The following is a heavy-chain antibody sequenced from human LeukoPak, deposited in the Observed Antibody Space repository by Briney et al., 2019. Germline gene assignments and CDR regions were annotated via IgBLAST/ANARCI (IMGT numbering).Heavy chain of an antibody. CDR2: TSSDGGST. J-gene: IGHJ4*02. CDR3: ARDPESDPDY. V-gene: IGHV3-64*04. CDR1: GFTFLSYA. Sequence: GGSLRLSCSASGFTFLSYAMHWVRQAPGKGLEYVSATSSDGGSTYYADSVKGRFTISRDNSKNTLYLQMNSLRAEDTAVYYCARDPESDPDYWGQGTLVTVSS.